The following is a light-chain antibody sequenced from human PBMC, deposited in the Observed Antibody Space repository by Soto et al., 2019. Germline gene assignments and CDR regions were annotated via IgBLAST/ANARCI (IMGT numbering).Light chain of an antibody. CDR2: DVS. CDR3: SSYTSTSHVV. Sequence: QSALTQPASVSGSPGQSITLSCTGTSRDVGGYNYVSWFQQHPGKAPQLMIYDVSNRPSGVSNRFSGSKSGNTASLTISGLQAEDEADYYCSSYTSTSHVVFGGGTKLTVL. J-gene: IGLJ2*01. CDR1: SRDVGGYNY. V-gene: IGLV2-14*01.